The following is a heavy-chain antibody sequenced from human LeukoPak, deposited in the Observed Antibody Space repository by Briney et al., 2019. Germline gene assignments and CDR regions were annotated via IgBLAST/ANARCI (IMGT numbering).Heavy chain of an antibody. J-gene: IGHJ4*02. CDR3: ARDDSDMVRGVISDY. D-gene: IGHD3-10*01. CDR1: GYTFTGCY. CDR2: INPNSGGT. Sequence: ASVKVSCKASGYTFTGCYMHWVRQAPGQGLEWMERINPNSGGTNYAQKFQGRVTMTRDTSISTAYMELSRLRSDDTAVYYCARDDSDMVRGVISDYWGQGTLVTVSS. V-gene: IGHV1-2*06.